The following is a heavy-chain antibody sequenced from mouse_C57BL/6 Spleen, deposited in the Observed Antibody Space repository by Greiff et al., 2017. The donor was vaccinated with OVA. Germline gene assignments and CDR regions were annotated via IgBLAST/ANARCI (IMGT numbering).Heavy chain of an antibody. CDR3: ARGILRYAMDY. V-gene: IGHV1-55*01. J-gene: IGHJ4*01. D-gene: IGHD1-1*01. CDR1: GYTFTSYW. CDR2: IYPGSGST. Sequence: VQLQQSGAELVKPGASVKMSCKASGYTFTSYWITWVKQRPGQGLEWIGDIYPGSGSTNYNEKFKSKATLTVDTSSSTAYMQLSSLTSEDSAVYYCARGILRYAMDYWGQGTSVTVSS.